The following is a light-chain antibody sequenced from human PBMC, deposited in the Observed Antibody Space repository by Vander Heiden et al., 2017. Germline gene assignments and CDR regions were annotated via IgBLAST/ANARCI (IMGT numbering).Light chain of an antibody. CDR3: QQRSSRPST. J-gene: IGKJ5*01. CDR1: QSVGGF. Sequence: LVFAQSPATLSWSRGETATLSCRASQSVGGFLGWYQQKPGQAPRRLMYDASTRATGIPSRFSGSGSGTDFTLTISSPEPEDFAVYYCQQRSSRPSTFGQGTRLEIK. V-gene: IGKV3-11*01. CDR2: DAS.